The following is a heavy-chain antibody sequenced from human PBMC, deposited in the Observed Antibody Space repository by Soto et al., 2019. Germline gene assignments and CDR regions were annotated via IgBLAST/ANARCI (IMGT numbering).Heavy chain of an antibody. CDR1: GYTFTGYY. CDR2: INPNSGGT. D-gene: IGHD6-6*01. J-gene: IGHJ6*02. Sequence: GASVKVSCKASGYTFTGYYMHWVRQAPGQGLEWMGWINPNSGGTNYAQKFQGRVTMTRDTSISTAYMELSRLRSDDTAVYYCARGWGSSSSDYYYYGMDVWGQGTTVTVSS. V-gene: IGHV1-2*02. CDR3: ARGWGSSSSDYYYYGMDV.